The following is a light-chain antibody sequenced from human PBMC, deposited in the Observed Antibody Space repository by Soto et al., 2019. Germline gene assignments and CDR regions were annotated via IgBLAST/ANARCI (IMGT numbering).Light chain of an antibody. V-gene: IGLV2-8*01. CDR3: ASYAGSNNSV. Sequence: QSVLTQPPSASGSPGQSVTISCTGTSSDVGGYNHVSWHQQNPGKAPKLMIYDVSKRPSGVPDRFSGSKSGNTASLTISGLQAEDEADYYCASYAGSNNSVFGTGTKLTVL. J-gene: IGLJ1*01. CDR1: SSDVGGYNH. CDR2: DVS.